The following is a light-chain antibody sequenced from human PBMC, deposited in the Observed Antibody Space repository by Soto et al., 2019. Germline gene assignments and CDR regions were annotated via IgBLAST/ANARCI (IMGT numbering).Light chain of an antibody. Sequence: AIHMTQSPSSLSASVGYRVTITCRASQGIRNDLGWYQQKPGKAPKSLIYVVSRLKSAVQSRFRGSGYCIDLTLTISRLQPEDFATYYCLQDYNYPWTFGQGTKVDIK. V-gene: IGKV1-6*01. CDR3: LQDYNYPWT. CDR2: VVS. CDR1: QGIRND. J-gene: IGKJ1*01.